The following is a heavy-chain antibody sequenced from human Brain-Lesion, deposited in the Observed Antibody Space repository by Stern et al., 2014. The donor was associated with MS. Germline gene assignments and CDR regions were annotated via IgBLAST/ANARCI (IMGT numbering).Heavy chain of an antibody. CDR3: ARDITGSSAYFAY. V-gene: IGHV3-9*01. Sequence: VQLGQSGGDLVQPGRSLRLSCAAFGFTFDDYDMHWVRQAPGKGLEWVAGISWNSGTIGYADSVKGRFTTSRDNAYSSLYLQMNSLRPEDTALYYCARDITGSSAYFAYWGQGTLVTVSS. D-gene: IGHD1-14*01. J-gene: IGHJ4*02. CDR1: GFTFDDYD. CDR2: ISWNSGTI.